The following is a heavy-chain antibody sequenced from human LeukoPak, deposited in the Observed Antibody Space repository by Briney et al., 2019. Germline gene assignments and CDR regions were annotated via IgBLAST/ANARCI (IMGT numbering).Heavy chain of an antibody. CDR2: ISGDAGST. D-gene: IGHD6-13*01. CDR3: ASSPSYSSSWYALDS. Sequence: GGSLRLSCAASGFTFDDYAMHWVRQAPGKGLEWVSLISGDAGSTYYPDSVRGRFTISRENAKNSLYLQMNSLRAGDTAVYYCASSPSYSSSWYALDSWGQGTLVTVSS. CDR1: GFTFDDYA. V-gene: IGHV3-43*02. J-gene: IGHJ4*02.